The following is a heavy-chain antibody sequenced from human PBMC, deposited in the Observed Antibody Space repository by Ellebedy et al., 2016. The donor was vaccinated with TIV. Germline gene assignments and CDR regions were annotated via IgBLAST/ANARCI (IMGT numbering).Heavy chain of an antibody. CDR2: ISGSGGST. Sequence: GGSLRLXXAASGFTFSSYAMSWVRQAPGKGLEWVSAISGSGGSTYYADSVKGRFTISRDNSKNTLYLQMNSLRAEDTAVYYCAKGIQLWPYYFDYWGQGTLVTVSS. J-gene: IGHJ4*02. CDR1: GFTFSSYA. CDR3: AKGIQLWPYYFDY. D-gene: IGHD5-18*01. V-gene: IGHV3-23*01.